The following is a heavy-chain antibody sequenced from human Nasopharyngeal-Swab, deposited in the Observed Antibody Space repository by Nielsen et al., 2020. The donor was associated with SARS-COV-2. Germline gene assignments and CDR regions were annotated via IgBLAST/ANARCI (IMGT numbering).Heavy chain of an antibody. CDR1: GWSFSGYY. J-gene: IGHJ4*02. V-gene: IGHV4-34*01. CDR3: ARGFRGTMVWGVYDY. CDR2: INHGGSN. Sequence: SETLSLTCAAYGWSFSGYYWSWTRQPPGKGLEWIGEINHGGSNNYNPSLKSRVTISVDTSKNQFSLKLSSVTAADTAVYYCARGFRGTMVWGVYDYWGQGTLVTVSS. D-gene: IGHD3-10*01.